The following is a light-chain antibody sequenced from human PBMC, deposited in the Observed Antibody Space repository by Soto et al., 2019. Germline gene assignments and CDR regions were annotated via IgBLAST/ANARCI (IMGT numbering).Light chain of an antibody. Sequence: QPVLTQSSSASASLGSSVKLTCTLSSGHSSYIIAWHQQQPGKAPRYLMKLEGSGSYNKGSGVPDRFSGSSSGADRYLTISNLQSEDEADYYCETWDSNTRDVFGPGTKLTVL. CDR3: ETWDSNTRDV. CDR1: SGHSSYI. V-gene: IGLV4-60*03. CDR2: LEGSGSY. J-gene: IGLJ1*01.